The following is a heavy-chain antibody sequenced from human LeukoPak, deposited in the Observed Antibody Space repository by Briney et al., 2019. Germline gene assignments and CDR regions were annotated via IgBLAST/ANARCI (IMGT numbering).Heavy chain of an antibody. J-gene: IGHJ6*03. CDR2: IHYSGST. V-gene: IGHV4-39*07. D-gene: IGHD2-15*01. CDR1: GSSISNSPYY. CDR3: ARVGCSGGSCYRLRYYMDV. Sequence: SETLFPNCHCPGSSISNSPYYLGSIRQPPGTGLDWIWRIHYSGSTYCKPSLKSRLTISVDTSKNQFSLNLSSVTAADTAVYYCARVGCSGGSCYRLRYYMDVWGKGTTVTVSS.